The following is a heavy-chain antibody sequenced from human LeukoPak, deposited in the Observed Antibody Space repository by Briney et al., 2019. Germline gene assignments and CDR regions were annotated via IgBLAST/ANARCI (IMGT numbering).Heavy chain of an antibody. V-gene: IGHV3-30*02. CDR2: IRYDGSNK. Sequence: GGSLRLSCPASGFTFSSYGMHWVRQAPGKGLEWVAFIRYDGSNKYYADSVKGRFTISRDNSKNTLYLQMNSLRAEDTAVYYCANRWSSGRYFDYWGQGTLVTVSS. D-gene: IGHD6-19*01. CDR3: ANRWSSGRYFDY. J-gene: IGHJ4*02. CDR1: GFTFSSYG.